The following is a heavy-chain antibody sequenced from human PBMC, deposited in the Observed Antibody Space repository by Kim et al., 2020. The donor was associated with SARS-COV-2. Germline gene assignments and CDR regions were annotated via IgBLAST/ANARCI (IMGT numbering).Heavy chain of an antibody. V-gene: IGHV3-23*01. CDR1: GFTFSSYA. Sequence: GGSLRLSCAAPGFTFSSYAMSWVRQAPGKGLEWVSSISGSGATTYYADSVKGRFTISRDNSKNTLYVQMNSLRAEDTAVYYCAKESQAAAGYYFDYWGQGTLVTVSS. J-gene: IGHJ4*02. D-gene: IGHD6-13*01. CDR3: AKESQAAAGYYFDY. CDR2: ISGSGATT.